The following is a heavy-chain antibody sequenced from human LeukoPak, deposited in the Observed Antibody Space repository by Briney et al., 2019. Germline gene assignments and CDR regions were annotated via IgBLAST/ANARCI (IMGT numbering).Heavy chain of an antibody. V-gene: IGHV3-7*03. J-gene: IGHJ4*02. CDR2: IKQDGSEK. Sequence: GGSLRLSCAASGFTFSSYWMTWVRQAPGKGLGWVANIKQDGSEKYYVDSVKGRFTISRDNAKGSLYLQMNSLRAEDTAFYYCVRVGVGTTKDFDYWGQGTLVTVSS. D-gene: IGHD1-26*01. CDR3: VRVGVGTTKDFDY. CDR1: GFTFSSYW.